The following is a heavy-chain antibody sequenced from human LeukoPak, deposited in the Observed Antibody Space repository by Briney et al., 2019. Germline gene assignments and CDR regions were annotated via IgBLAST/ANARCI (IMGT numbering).Heavy chain of an antibody. Sequence: SVKVSCKASGGTFSSYAISWVRQAPGQGLEWMGGIIPIFGTANYAQKFQGRVTITADESTGTAYMELSSLRSEDTAVYYCARDGPSLTGTTHGMDVWGQGTTVTVSS. J-gene: IGHJ6*02. D-gene: IGHD1-7*01. V-gene: IGHV1-69*13. CDR2: IIPIFGTA. CDR1: GGTFSSYA. CDR3: ARDGPSLTGTTHGMDV.